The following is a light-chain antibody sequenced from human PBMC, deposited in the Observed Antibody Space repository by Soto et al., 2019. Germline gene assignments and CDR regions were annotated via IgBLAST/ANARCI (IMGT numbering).Light chain of an antibody. CDR2: EGI. CDR1: SGDVGSYTL. Sequence: QSALTQPASVSGSPGQSITISCTGTSGDVGSYTLVSWYQHHPGKVPKLIIYEGIKRPSGVSDRFSGSPSGNTASLTISGVEAEDEADYCCCAYAGLDVFGTGTKLTVL. J-gene: IGLJ1*01. V-gene: IGLV2-23*01. CDR3: CAYAGLDV.